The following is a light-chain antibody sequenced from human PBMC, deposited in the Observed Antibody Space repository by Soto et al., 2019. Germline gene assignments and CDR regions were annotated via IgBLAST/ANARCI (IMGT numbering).Light chain of an antibody. J-gene: IGKJ5*01. CDR3: QQANCFPIT. Sequence: DVDVTLSPKSVSASAGDRVASICRASQGMTDRLAWYQQKPGKAPKFLIYEASSLQSGVPSRISGSGSGTDFTLTISSLQPEDFATYYCQQANCFPITFGQGARLEI. V-gene: IGKV1D-12*01. CDR2: EAS. CDR1: QGMTDR.